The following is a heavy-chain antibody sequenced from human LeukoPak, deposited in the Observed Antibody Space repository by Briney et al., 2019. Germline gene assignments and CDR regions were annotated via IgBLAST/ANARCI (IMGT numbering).Heavy chain of an antibody. CDR1: GFTFSSHA. J-gene: IGHJ4*02. CDR2: FGGNGVSP. Sequence: PGGSLRLSCAASGFTFSSHAMIWLRQAPGKALEWGSTFGGNGVSPHYTNSVKGRVTISRDKSKNTLFLQISGLRGEDTALYFCAKNAKVQIFDSCGQGTPFTVSS. CDR3: AKNAKVQIFDS. V-gene: IGHV3-23*01. D-gene: IGHD1-1*01.